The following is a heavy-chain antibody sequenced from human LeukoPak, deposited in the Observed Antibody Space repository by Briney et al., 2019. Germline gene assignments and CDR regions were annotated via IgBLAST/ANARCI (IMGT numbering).Heavy chain of an antibody. CDR2: IGGSSGGT. CDR1: GFTFSTYA. V-gene: IGHV3-23*01. Sequence: GGSLRLSCAASGFTFSTYALTWVRQAPGKGLEWVSTIGGSSGGTFYTDSVKGRFTISRDNAKNTLYLQMNSLRAEDTAVYYCAREDVDIAVAASGAFDIWGQGTMVTVSS. J-gene: IGHJ3*02. CDR3: AREDVDIAVAASGAFDI. D-gene: IGHD6-19*01.